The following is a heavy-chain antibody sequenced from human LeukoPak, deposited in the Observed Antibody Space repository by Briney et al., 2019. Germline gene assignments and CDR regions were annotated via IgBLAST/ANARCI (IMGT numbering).Heavy chain of an antibody. CDR2: ISSSSSYI. CDR1: GFTFSSYS. Sequence: GGSLRLSCAASGFTFSSYSMNWVRQAPGKGLGWVSSISSSSSYIYYADSVKGRFTISRDNAKNSLYLQMNSLRAEDTAVYYCARGGDIVVVPALYYYYYMDVWGKGTTVTVSS. J-gene: IGHJ6*03. D-gene: IGHD2-2*01. V-gene: IGHV3-21*01. CDR3: ARGGDIVVVPALYYYYYMDV.